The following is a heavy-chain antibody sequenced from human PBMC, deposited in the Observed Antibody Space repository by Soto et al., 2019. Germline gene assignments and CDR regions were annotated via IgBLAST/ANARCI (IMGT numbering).Heavy chain of an antibody. CDR2: IYHSGST. CDR3: ARGGGVYYFDY. Sequence: SETLSLTCAVSGGSISSGGYSWSWIRQPPGKGLEWIGYIYHSGSTYYNPSLKSRVTISVDRSKNQFSLKLSSVTAADTALYYCARGGGVYYFDYWGQGTLVTVSS. CDR1: GGSISSGGYS. D-gene: IGHD2-8*02. J-gene: IGHJ4*02. V-gene: IGHV4-30-2*01.